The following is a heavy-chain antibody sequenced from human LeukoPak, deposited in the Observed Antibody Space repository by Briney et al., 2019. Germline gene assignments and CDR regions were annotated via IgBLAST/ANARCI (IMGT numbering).Heavy chain of an antibody. J-gene: IGHJ6*02. CDR1: GYTFTGYY. V-gene: IGHV1-2*06. CDR3: ARDLRVSGNYYYGMDV. Sequence: ASVKVSCTASGYTFTGYYMHWVRQAPGQRLEWMGRINPNSGGTNYAQKFQGRVTMTRDTSISTAYMELSRLRSDDTAVYYCARDLRVSGNYYYGMDVWGQGTTVTVSS. CDR2: INPNSGGT. D-gene: IGHD3-10*01.